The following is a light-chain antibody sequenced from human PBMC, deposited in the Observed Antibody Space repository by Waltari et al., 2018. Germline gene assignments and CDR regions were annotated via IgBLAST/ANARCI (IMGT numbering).Light chain of an antibody. CDR2: ASS. CDR1: RGISSY. Sequence: DIHLTQSPSYLSASVGDRLTITCRASRGISSYLAWYQQKPRKAPKLLIYASSTLQSGVPLRLSGSGSGTEFTLTISSLQPEDFATYYCQQVNTYSWTFGQGTKVEIK. V-gene: IGKV1-9*01. CDR3: QQVNTYSWT. J-gene: IGKJ1*01.